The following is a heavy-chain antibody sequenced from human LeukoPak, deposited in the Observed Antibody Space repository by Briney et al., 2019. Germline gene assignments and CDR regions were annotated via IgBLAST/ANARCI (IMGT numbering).Heavy chain of an antibody. D-gene: IGHD3-22*01. V-gene: IGHV1-69*04. CDR3: AKVLRDYYDSSGYPDDAFDI. J-gene: IGHJ3*02. CDR1: GGTFSSYA. Sequence: SVKVSCKASGGTFSSYAISWVRQAPGQGLEWMGRIIPILGIANYAQKFQGSVTITADKSTSTAYMELSSLRSEDTAVYYCAKVLRDYYDSSGYPDDAFDIWGQGTMVTVSS. CDR2: IIPILGIA.